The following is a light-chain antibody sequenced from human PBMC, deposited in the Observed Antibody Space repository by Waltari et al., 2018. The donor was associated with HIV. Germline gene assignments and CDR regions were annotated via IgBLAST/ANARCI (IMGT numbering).Light chain of an antibody. CDR3: GTWDTSLSAVV. J-gene: IGLJ3*02. Sequence: QSVLTQPPSVSAAPGQKVSISCSGSTSNIGDNFLSWFQQFPGAAPKLLVYEDDNRPSVLPDRVTGFNSGTSATLVITGLQTGDEAVYYCGTWDTSLSAVVFGGGTNLTVL. CDR2: EDD. V-gene: IGLV1-51*02. CDR1: TSNIGDNF.